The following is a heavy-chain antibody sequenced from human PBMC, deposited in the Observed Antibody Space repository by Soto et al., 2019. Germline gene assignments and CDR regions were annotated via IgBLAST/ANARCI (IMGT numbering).Heavy chain of an antibody. CDR2: IYWDDDK. D-gene: IGHD1-26*01. V-gene: IGHV2-5*02. CDR1: GFSLNTDEVS. J-gene: IGHJ4*02. Sequence: QITLRESGPTLVKPTQTLTLTCTFSGFSLNTDEVSVSWIRQPPGKAPEWLALIYWDDDKRYRPSLKNRVTITKDTSKNQVVLTMTNMNPVDTATYYCAQGRAEWAYFDYWGQGTLVTVSS. CDR3: AQGRAEWAYFDY.